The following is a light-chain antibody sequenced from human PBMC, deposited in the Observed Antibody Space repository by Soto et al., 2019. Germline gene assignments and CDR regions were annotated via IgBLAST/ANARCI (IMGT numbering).Light chain of an antibody. Sequence: QSALTQPASVSGSPGQSITISCTGTSSDVGGYNYVSWYQQHPGKAPKLMIYDVNNRPSGVSNRFSGSKSGNTASLTISGLQAEDDAVYYCSSYTGSSTYVVFGGGTKLTVL. CDR1: SSDVGGYNY. CDR3: SSYTGSSTYVV. V-gene: IGLV2-14*01. CDR2: DVN. J-gene: IGLJ2*01.